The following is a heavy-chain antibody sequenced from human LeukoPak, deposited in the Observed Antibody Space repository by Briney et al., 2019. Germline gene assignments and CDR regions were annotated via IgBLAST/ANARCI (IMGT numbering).Heavy chain of an antibody. V-gene: IGHV1-46*01. Sequence: ASVKVSCKASGYTFTSYYMHWVRQAPGQGLEWMGIINPSGGSTSYAQKFQGRVTMTRDTSTSTVYMELRSLRSEDTAVYYCARGLENYDILTGYSLYFDYWGQGTLVTVSS. CDR1: GYTFTSYY. J-gene: IGHJ4*02. CDR3: ARGLENYDILTGYSLYFDY. D-gene: IGHD3-9*01. CDR2: INPSGGST.